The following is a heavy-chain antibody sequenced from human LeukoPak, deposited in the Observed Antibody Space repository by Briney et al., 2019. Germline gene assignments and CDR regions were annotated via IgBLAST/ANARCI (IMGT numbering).Heavy chain of an antibody. CDR3: ARDLGGVVTPHFDY. Sequence: ASVKVSCKASGYTFTSYDISWVRQATGQGLEWMGWMNPNSGNTGYAQKFQGRVTMTTDTSTSTAYMELRSLRSDDTAVYYCARDLGGVVTPHFDYWGQGTLVTVSS. CDR1: GYTFTSYD. D-gene: IGHD2-21*02. J-gene: IGHJ4*02. V-gene: IGHV1-8*01. CDR2: MNPNSGNT.